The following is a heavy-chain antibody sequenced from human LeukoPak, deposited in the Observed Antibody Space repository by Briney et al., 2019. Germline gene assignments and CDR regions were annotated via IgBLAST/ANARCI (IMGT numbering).Heavy chain of an antibody. CDR2: IYHSGST. Sequence: PSGTLSLTCAVSGGSISSSNWWSWVRQPPGKGLEWIGEIYHSGSTNYNPSLKSRVTISVDKSKNQFSLKLSSVTAADTAVYYCARESIAAAGRRDFDYWGQGTLVTVSS. D-gene: IGHD6-13*01. CDR3: ARESIAAAGRRDFDY. V-gene: IGHV4-4*02. J-gene: IGHJ4*02. CDR1: GGSISSSNW.